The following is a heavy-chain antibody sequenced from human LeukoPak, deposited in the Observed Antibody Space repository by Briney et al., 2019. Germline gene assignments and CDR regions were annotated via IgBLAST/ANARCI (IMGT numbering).Heavy chain of an antibody. CDR2: ISAYNGNT. CDR1: GYSFTSYG. Sequence: ASVKVSCKASGYSFTSYGISWVRQAPGQGLEWMGWISAYNGNTKYAQMLPGRVTMTTDTSTNTAYMELRSLRSDDTAVYYCARKPIIGSAWYYFDYWGQGTLVTVSS. J-gene: IGHJ4*02. D-gene: IGHD6-13*01. CDR3: ARKPIIGSAWYYFDY. V-gene: IGHV1-18*01.